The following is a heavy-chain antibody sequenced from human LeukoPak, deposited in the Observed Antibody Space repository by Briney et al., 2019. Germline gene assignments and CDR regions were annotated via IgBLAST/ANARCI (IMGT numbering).Heavy chain of an antibody. V-gene: IGHV1-18*04. CDR2: ISPYPYSGFT. CDR1: GDTTNTYG. Sequence: ASVTVSCKASGDTTNTYGIAWVRQAPGQGLEWIGWISPYPYSGFTKYGDALPGRLTMTTDTSTTTSYMELRSLRSDDTAVYFCANVAKGRYFFYYMDAWGTGTTVTVS. CDR3: ANVAKGRYFFYYMDA. J-gene: IGHJ6*03.